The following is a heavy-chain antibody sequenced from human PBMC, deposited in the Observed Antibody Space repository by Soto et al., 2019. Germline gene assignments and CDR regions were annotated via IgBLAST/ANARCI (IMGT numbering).Heavy chain of an antibody. CDR2: IYTSRST. Sequence: PETLSLTCTVSGGSISSYYWGWIRPPDGKGLEWMGCIYTSRSTNYNPSLNSRVTMSVDTSKNQFSLKLSSVTAADTAVYYCARDVSLGLFDPWGQGTLVTVSS. CDR1: GGSISSYY. J-gene: IGHJ5*02. V-gene: IGHV4-4*07. D-gene: IGHD2-15*01. CDR3: ARDVSLGLFDP.